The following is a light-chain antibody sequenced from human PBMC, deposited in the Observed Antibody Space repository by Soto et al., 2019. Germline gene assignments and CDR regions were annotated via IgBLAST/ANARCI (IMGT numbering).Light chain of an antibody. CDR3: QQYGSSP. CDR1: QSVSSSY. CDR2: GAS. Sequence: EIVLTQSPGTLSLSPGERATLSCRASQSVSSSYLAWYQQKPGQAPRLLIYGASSRATGIPDRFSGSGSGTDFTLTISRLEPEDFAVYYCQQYGSSPLVQGTRLEIK. V-gene: IGKV3-20*01. J-gene: IGKJ5*01.